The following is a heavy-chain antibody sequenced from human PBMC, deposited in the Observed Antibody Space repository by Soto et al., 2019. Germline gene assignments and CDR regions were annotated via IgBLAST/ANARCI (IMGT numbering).Heavy chain of an antibody. CDR1: GFNLSNYA. J-gene: IGHJ4*02. D-gene: IGHD2-21*01. Sequence: EAHLLESGGGLVQPGGSLRVSCTASGFNLSNYAMSWVRQVQGRGLEWISGISGSGGSTNYADSVKGRFTISRDKAENTLYLQMNSLRAEDTAVYYCESWAHQEGSLFFGPFDYWGQGALVTVSS. V-gene: IGHV3-23*01. CDR2: ISGSGGST. CDR3: ESWAHQEGSLFFGPFDY.